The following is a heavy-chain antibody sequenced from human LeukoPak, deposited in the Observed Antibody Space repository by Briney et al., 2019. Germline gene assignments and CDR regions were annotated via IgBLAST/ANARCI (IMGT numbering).Heavy chain of an antibody. CDR3: AKVVSGDNDY. CDR1: GFSITNYW. Sequence: PPGGSLRLSCAVSGFSITNYWMTWVRQAPGKGLEWVSAISGSGGSTYYADSVKGRFTISRDNSKNTLYLQMNSLRAEDTAVYYCAKVVSGDNDYWGQGTLVTVSS. D-gene: IGHD3-10*02. J-gene: IGHJ4*02. CDR2: ISGSGGST. V-gene: IGHV3-23*01.